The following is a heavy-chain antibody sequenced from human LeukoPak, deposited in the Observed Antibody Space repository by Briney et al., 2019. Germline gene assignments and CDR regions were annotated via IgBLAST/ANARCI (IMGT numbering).Heavy chain of an antibody. D-gene: IGHD5-18*01. CDR3: TTGTWIQLWLADY. Sequence: PGGSLRLSCAASRFTFSNACMSWVRQAPGKGLEWVGHIRGKTDDGTTDYAAPVQGRFTISRDDSKNTLYLQMNSLKTEDTAVYYCTTGTWIQLWLADYWGQGTLVTVSS. V-gene: IGHV3-15*01. CDR1: RFTFSNAC. CDR2: IRGKTDDGTT. J-gene: IGHJ4*02.